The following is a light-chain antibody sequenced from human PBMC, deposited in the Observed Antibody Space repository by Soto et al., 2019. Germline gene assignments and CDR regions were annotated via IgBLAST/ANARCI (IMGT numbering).Light chain of an antibody. CDR2: DAS. V-gene: IGKV3-11*01. CDR3: QQRSKWPPLT. Sequence: DIVLTQSPATLSLSPGERATLSCRASQSVSSYLAWYQQKPGQAPRLLSYDASNRATGIPARFSGSGSGTDFTLNSSSLEPEDFAVYDCQQRSKWPPLTFGGGTKVEI. CDR1: QSVSSY. J-gene: IGKJ4*01.